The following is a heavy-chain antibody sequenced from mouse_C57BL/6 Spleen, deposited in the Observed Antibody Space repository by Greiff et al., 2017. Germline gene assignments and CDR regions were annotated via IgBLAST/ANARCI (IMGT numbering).Heavy chain of an antibody. J-gene: IGHJ3*01. Sequence: EVKLVESGGGLVKPGGSLKLSCAASGFTFSSYAMSWVRQTPEKRLAWVATISDGGSYTYYPDNVKGRFTISRDNAKNNLYLQMSHLKSEDTAMYYCARDPGGFLAWFAYWGQGTLVTVSA. CDR2: ISDGGSYT. CDR3: ARDPGGFLAWFAY. CDR1: GFTFSSYA. V-gene: IGHV5-4*01.